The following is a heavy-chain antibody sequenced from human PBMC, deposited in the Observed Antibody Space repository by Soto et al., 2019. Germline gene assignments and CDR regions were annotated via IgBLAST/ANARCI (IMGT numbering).Heavy chain of an antibody. V-gene: IGHV1-3*05. J-gene: IGHJ4*02. Sequence: QVLLVQSGAEEKKPGASVKVSCKASGCTFTSYAMHWVRQAPGQRLEWMGWINAGNGNTKYSQKFQGRVTITRDTSASTAYMELSSLRSEDTAVYYCARSIVVVTALDYWGQGTLVTVSS. CDR2: INAGNGNT. D-gene: IGHD2-21*02. CDR1: GCTFTSYA. CDR3: ARSIVVVTALDY.